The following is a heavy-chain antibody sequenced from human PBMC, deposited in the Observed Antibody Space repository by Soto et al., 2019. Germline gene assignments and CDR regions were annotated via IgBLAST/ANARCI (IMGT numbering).Heavy chain of an antibody. V-gene: IGHV3-33*01. CDR1: GFTFSSYG. CDR3: ARDFSYGSGFTYYYYGMDV. D-gene: IGHD3-10*01. J-gene: IGHJ6*02. Sequence: PGGSLRLCCAASGFTFSSYGMHWVRQGPGKGLEWVAVIWYDGSNKYYADSVKGRFTISRDNSKNTLYLQMNSLRAEDTAVYYCARDFSYGSGFTYYYYGMDVWGQGTTVTVSS. CDR2: IWYDGSNK.